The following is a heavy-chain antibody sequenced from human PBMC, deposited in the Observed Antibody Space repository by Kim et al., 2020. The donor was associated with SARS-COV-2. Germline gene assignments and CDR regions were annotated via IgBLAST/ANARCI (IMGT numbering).Heavy chain of an antibody. CDR1: GFTFSSYA. V-gene: IGHV3-23*01. CDR3: AKEFTIFGVGSLYYYYYGMDV. D-gene: IGHD3-3*01. Sequence: GGSLRLSCAASGFTFSSYAMSWVRQAPGKGLEWVSAISGSGGSTYYADSVKGRFTISRDNSKNTLYLQMNSLRAEDTAVYYCAKEFTIFGVGSLYYYYYGMDVWGQGTTVTVSS. J-gene: IGHJ6*02. CDR2: ISGSGGST.